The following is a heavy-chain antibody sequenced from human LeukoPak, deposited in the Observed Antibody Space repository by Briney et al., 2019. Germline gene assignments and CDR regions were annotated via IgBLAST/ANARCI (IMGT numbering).Heavy chain of an antibody. CDR1: GYTFTGYY. CDR3: ARGVAVAGSREFDY. CDR2: INPNSGGT. D-gene: IGHD6-19*01. Sequence: ASVKVSFKASGYTFTGYYMHWVRQAPGQGLEWMGWINPNSGGTNYAQKFQGRVTMTRDTSISTAYMELSRLRSDDTAVYYCARGVAVAGSREFDYWGQGTLVTVSS. V-gene: IGHV1-2*02. J-gene: IGHJ4*02.